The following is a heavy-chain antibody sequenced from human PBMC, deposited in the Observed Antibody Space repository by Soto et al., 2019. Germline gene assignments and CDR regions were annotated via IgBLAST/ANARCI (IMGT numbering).Heavy chain of an antibody. V-gene: IGHV1-69*13. CDR2: IIPLSGTT. CDR3: ARGPDRSGFYLFDY. D-gene: IGHD3-22*01. J-gene: IGHJ4*02. Sequence: WASVKVSCKASGGTFSNHAVSWVRQAPGQGPEWMGGIIPLSGTTNYVQKFQGRVTITADESMTTAYMELSSLRFDDTAVYYCARGPDRSGFYLFDYWGQGTLVTVSS. CDR1: GGTFSNHA.